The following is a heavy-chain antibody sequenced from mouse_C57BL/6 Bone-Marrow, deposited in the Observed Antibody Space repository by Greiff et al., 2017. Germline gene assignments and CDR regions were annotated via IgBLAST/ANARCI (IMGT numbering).Heavy chain of an antibody. CDR3: ERDCYDYDWRFDV. CDR2: IDPSDSYP. J-gene: IGHJ1*03. D-gene: IGHD2-4*01. Sequence: QVQLQQPGAELVKPGASVKLSCKASGYTFTSYWMQWVKQRPGQGLEWIGEIDPSDSYPNYNQKFKGKATLTVDTSSSPAYLQLSSLTSEDAAVYVCERDCYDYDWRFDVWGTGTTVTVSS. CDR1: GYTFTSYW. V-gene: IGHV1-50*01.